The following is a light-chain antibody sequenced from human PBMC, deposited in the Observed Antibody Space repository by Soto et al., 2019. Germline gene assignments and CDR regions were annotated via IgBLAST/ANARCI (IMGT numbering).Light chain of an antibody. CDR1: QSAHNN. Sequence: EIVMTQSPATLSVSPGERATLSCRASQSAHNNLAWYQQKPGQAPRLLIYLTSTRATGVPARFSGSGSGTDFTLTISSLQSEDFAFYYWQQYQWWPLTFGGGTNVEIK. CDR2: LTS. CDR3: QQYQWWPLT. V-gene: IGKV3-15*01. J-gene: IGKJ4*01.